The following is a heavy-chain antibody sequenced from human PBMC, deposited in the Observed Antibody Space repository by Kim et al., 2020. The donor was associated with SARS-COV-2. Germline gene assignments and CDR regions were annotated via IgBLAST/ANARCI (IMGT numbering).Heavy chain of an antibody. CDR2: ISSSSSYI. CDR3: ARVGRYYYDSSGYWTYYYYYGMDV. J-gene: IGHJ6*02. V-gene: IGHV3-21*01. Sequence: GGSLRLSCAASGFTFSSYSMNWVRQAPGKGLEWVSSISSSSSYIYYADSVKGRFTISRDNAKNSLYLQMNSLRAEDTAVYYCARVGRYYYDSSGYWTYYYYYGMDVWGQGTTVTVSS. D-gene: IGHD3-22*01. CDR1: GFTFSSYS.